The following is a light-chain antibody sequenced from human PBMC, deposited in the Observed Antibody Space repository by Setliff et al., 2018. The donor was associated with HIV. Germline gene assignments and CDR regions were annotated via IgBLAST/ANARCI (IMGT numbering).Light chain of an antibody. Sequence: ALSQPASVSGSPGQSITISCSGTRSDVGDYNFVSWYQQYPGRAPKLLIYEVSNRPSGVSARFAGSKFGNTASLTISGLQDEDEAYYYCCSYRSSDTLGFGGGTK. CDR2: EVS. J-gene: IGLJ2*01. V-gene: IGLV2-14*03. CDR3: CSYRSSDTLG. CDR1: RSDVGDYNF.